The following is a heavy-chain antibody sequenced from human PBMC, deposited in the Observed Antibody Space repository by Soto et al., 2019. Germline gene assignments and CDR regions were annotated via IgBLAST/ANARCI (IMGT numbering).Heavy chain of an antibody. CDR1: GGTFSSYA. V-gene: IGHV1-69*13. D-gene: IGHD3-10*01. Sequence: SVKVSCKSSGGTFSSYAISWVRQAPGQGLEWMGGIIPIFGTANYAQKFQGRVTITADESTSTAYMELSSLRSEDTAVYYCARVRFDYGSGSFYYGMDVWGQGTTVTVSS. CDR3: ARVRFDYGSGSFYYGMDV. J-gene: IGHJ6*02. CDR2: IIPIFGTA.